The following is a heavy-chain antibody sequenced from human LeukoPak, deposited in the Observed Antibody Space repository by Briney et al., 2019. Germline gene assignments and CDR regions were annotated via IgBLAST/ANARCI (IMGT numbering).Heavy chain of an antibody. D-gene: IGHD3-22*01. V-gene: IGHV3-21*04. J-gene: IGHJ3*02. CDR3: ARDGITMIVAQMQGAFDI. CDR1: GFTFSSYS. CDR2: ISSSSSYI. Sequence: GGSLRLSCAASGFTFSSYSMNWVRQAPGKGLEWVSSISSSSSYIYYADSVKGRFTISRDNAKNSLYLQMNSLRSDDTAVYYCARDGITMIVAQMQGAFDIWGQGTMVTVSS.